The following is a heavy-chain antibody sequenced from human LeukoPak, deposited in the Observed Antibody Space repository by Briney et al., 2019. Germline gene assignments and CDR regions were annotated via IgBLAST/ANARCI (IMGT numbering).Heavy chain of an antibody. CDR3: ASSWGLAAAGNWFDP. CDR1: GGTFSSYA. D-gene: IGHD6-13*01. Sequence: GALVKVSCKASGGTFSSYAISWVRQAPGQGLEWMGGIIPIFGTANYAQKFQGRVTMTEDTSTDTAYMELSSLRSEDTAVYYCASSWGLAAAGNWFDPWGQGTLVTVSS. CDR2: IIPIFGTA. J-gene: IGHJ5*02. V-gene: IGHV1-69*06.